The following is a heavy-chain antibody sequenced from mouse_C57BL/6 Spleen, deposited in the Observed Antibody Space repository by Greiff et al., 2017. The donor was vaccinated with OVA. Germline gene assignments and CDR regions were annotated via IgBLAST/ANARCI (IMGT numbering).Heavy chain of an antibody. D-gene: IGHD2-4*01. CDR1: GYTFTDYY. CDR3: ARYYDYDGGYYVAY. Sequence: VQLQQSGPELVKPGASVKISCKASGYTFTDYYMNWVKQSHGKSLEWIGDINPNNGGTSYNQKFKGKATLTVDTSSSTAYMELRSLTSEDSAVYYCARYYDYDGGYYVAYWGQGTTLTVSS. CDR2: INPNNGGT. V-gene: IGHV1-26*01. J-gene: IGHJ2*01.